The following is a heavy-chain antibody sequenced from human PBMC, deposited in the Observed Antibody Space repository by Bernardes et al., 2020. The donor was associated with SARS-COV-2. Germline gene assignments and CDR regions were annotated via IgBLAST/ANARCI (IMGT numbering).Heavy chain of an antibody. D-gene: IGHD3-10*01. CDR1: GGSFSAYY. Sequence: SEPLSLTCGFNGGSFSAYYWSWIRQSPGKGLQWIGEINYSGRTKYNPSLKSRVTMSVDTSKKQFSVNLKSLTAADTAVYYCATGRFGEAPFHHWGQGTLVTVSS. J-gene: IGHJ1*01. CDR2: INYSGRT. CDR3: ATGRFGEAPFHH. V-gene: IGHV4-34*01.